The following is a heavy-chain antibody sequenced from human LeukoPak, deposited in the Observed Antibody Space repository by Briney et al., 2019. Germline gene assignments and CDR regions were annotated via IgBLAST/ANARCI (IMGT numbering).Heavy chain of an antibody. V-gene: IGHV3-30*02. CDR1: GFTFSSYG. J-gene: IGHJ5*02. Sequence: GGSLRLSCAASGFTFSSYGMHWVRQAPGKGLEWVAFIRNDGSNKYYADSVKGRFTISRENSKNTLYLQMNSLRAEDTAVYYCAHTDSYYFDSGMVSWGQGALVTVSS. D-gene: IGHD3-22*01. CDR2: IRNDGSNK. CDR3: AHTDSYYFDSGMVS.